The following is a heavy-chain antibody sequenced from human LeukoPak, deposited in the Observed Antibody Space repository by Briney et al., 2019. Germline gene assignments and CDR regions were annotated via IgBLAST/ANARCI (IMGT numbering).Heavy chain of an antibody. Sequence: GGSLRLSCAASGFTFSSYTMNWVRQAPGKGLEWVSSISSSSGYKYYADSVKGRFTISRDNAKNSLYLQMNSLTAEDTAVYYCARLLYSSRLFDYWGQGTLVTVSS. CDR2: ISSSSGYK. V-gene: IGHV3-21*01. J-gene: IGHJ4*02. CDR1: GFTFSSYT. D-gene: IGHD6-13*01. CDR3: ARLLYSSRLFDY.